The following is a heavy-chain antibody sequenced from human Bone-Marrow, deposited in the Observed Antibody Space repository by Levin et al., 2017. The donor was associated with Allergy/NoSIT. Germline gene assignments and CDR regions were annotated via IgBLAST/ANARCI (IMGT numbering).Heavy chain of an antibody. Sequence: SGPTLVKPTQTLTLTCTFSGFSLSTTAVAVAWIRPPTGKALEWLALIYGNDDKNYNPSLKNRVTITKDTSKNQVVLTMTNMDPVDTATYFCAHRTRNTYDYWGQGTLVTVSS. D-gene: IGHD4-11*01. CDR2: IYGNDDK. CDR3: AHRTRNTYDY. V-gene: IGHV2-5*01. CDR1: GFSLSTTAVA. J-gene: IGHJ4*02.